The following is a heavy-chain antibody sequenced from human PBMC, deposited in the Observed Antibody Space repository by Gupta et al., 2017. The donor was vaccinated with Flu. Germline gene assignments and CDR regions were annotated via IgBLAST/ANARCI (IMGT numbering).Heavy chain of an antibody. Sequence: SHYWGWIRQHPGKGLEWIGSIYHSGSTYYNPSRESRVTISVDTSKNQFSLKLSSVTAADTAVYHCAKGYCSGGSCPRYFDYWGQGTLVTVSS. D-gene: IGHD2-15*01. V-gene: IGHV4-39*01. CDR2: IYHSGST. CDR1: SHY. CDR3: AKGYCSGGSCPRYFDY. J-gene: IGHJ4*02.